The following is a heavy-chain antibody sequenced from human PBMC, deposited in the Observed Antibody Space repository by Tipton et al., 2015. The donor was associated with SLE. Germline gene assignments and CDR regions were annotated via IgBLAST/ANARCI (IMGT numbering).Heavy chain of an antibody. D-gene: IGHD4/OR15-4a*01. J-gene: IGHJ4*02. CDR2: IYTSGST. V-gene: IGHV4-4*09. CDR1: GGSISSYY. CDR3: ARGSPRRLWPFDY. Sequence: TLSLTCTVSGGSISSYYWSWIRQPPGKGLEWIGYIYTSGSTNYNPSLKSRVTISVDTSKNQFSLKLSSVTAADTAVYYCARGSPRRLWPFDYWGQGTLVTVSS.